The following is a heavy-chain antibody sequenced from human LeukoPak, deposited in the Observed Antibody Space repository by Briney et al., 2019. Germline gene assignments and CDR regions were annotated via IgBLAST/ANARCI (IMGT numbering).Heavy chain of an antibody. CDR3: ASQSRIITIFGVVMTAHAFDI. V-gene: IGHV1-2*02. Sequence: ASVRVSCKASGYTFTGYYMHWVRQAPGQGLERMGWINPNSGGTNYAQKFQGRVTMTRDTSISTAYMELSRLRSDDTAVYYCASQSRIITIFGVVMTAHAFDIWGQGTMVTVSS. CDR2: INPNSGGT. J-gene: IGHJ3*02. CDR1: GYTFTGYY. D-gene: IGHD3-3*01.